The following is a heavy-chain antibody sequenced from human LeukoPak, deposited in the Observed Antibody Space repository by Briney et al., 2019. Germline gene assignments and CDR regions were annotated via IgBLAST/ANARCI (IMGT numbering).Heavy chain of an antibody. J-gene: IGHJ6*03. D-gene: IGHD6-13*01. CDR1: GFTFSSYE. CDR3: ARYSSWYDLGYYYYMDV. CDR2: ISSSGSTI. V-gene: IGHV3-48*03. Sequence: GGSLRLSCAASGFTFSSYEMNWVRQAPGKGLEWVSYISSSGSTIYYADSVKGRFTISRDNAKNSLYLQMNSLRAEDTAVYYCARYSSWYDLGYYYYMDVWGKGTTVTISS.